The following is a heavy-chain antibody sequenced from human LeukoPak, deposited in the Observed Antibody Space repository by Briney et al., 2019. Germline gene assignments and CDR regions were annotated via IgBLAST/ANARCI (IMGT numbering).Heavy chain of an antibody. Sequence: GGSLRLSCAASGFTFSSYAMHWVRQAPGKGLEWVAVISYDGSNKYYADSVKGRFTISRDNSKNTLYLQMNSLRAEDTAVYYCARRHWRGRSYGDYWGQGTLVTVSS. J-gene: IGHJ4*02. CDR2: ISYDGSNK. CDR1: GFTFSSYA. CDR3: ARRHWRGRSYGDY. V-gene: IGHV3-30-3*01. D-gene: IGHD1-26*01.